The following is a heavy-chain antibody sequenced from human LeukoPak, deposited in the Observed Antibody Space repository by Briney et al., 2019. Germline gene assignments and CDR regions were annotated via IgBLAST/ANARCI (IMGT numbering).Heavy chain of an antibody. CDR2: ISSSSSYI. CDR3: ARDLTKYSSSPKYYMDV. J-gene: IGHJ6*03. V-gene: IGHV3-21*01. Sequence: PGGSLRLSCAASGFTFRSYNMNWVRQAPGKGLEWVSSISSSSSYIYYADSVKGRFTISRDNAKNSLYLQMNSLRAEDTAVYYCARDLTKYSSSPKYYMDVWGKGTTVTISS. CDR1: GFTFRSYN. D-gene: IGHD6-13*01.